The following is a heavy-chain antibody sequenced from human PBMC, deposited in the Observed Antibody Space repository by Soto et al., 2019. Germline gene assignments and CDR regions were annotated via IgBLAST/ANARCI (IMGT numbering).Heavy chain of an antibody. CDR2: INPSSGGT. V-gene: IGHV1-2*04. Sequence: GASVKVSCKASGYTFTSYYMHWVRQAPGQGLEWMGRINPSSGGTNYAQKFQGWVTMTRDTSISTAYMELSRLRSDDTAVYYCARVMYSSSYDIWFDPWGQGTLVTVSS. CDR3: ARVMYSSSYDIWFDP. D-gene: IGHD6-6*01. J-gene: IGHJ5*02. CDR1: GYTFTSYY.